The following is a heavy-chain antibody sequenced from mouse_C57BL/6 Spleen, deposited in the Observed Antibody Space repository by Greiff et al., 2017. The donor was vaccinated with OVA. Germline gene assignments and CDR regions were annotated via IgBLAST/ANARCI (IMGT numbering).Heavy chain of an antibody. CDR1: GYTFTSYW. J-gene: IGHJ2*01. V-gene: IGHV1-5*01. Sequence: VQLQQSGTVLARPGASVKMSCKTSGYTFTSYWMHWVKQRPGQGLEWIGAIYPGNSDTSYNEKFKGKAKLTAVTSASTAYMELSSLTNEDSAVYYCTRDYYYNYNLDYWGQGTTRTVSS. CDR2: IYPGNSDT. D-gene: IGHD2-1*01. CDR3: TRDYYYNYNLDY.